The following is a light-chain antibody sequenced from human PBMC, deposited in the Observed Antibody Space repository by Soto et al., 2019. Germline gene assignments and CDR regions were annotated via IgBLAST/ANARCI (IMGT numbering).Light chain of an antibody. CDR1: QSVGTR. CDR3: QPYPSCHPIP. J-gene: IGKJ5*01. Sequence: TQSTDTLSLSPGERATLSCTAAQSVGTRLAWYQHKTGQAPRLLISGASSRATGLPDRLTGSGSETSFTLTISRLEPADFALYYCQPYPSCHPIPFGHVTLLAI. V-gene: IGKV3-20*01. CDR2: GAS.